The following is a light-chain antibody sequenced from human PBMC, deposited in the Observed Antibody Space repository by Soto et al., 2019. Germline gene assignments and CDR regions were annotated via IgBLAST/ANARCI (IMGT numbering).Light chain of an antibody. CDR3: QQYNNWPPLFT. Sequence: EIVMTQSPATLSVSPGERATLSCRASQSVSSNLAWYQQKPGQAPRLLIYGASTRATGIPARFSSSGSGTEFTLTISSLQSEDFAVYYCQQYNNWPPLFTFGPGTKVDIK. V-gene: IGKV3-15*01. J-gene: IGKJ3*01. CDR2: GAS. CDR1: QSVSSN.